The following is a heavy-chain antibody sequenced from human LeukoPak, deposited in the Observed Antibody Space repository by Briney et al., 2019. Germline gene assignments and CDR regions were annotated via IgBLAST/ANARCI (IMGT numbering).Heavy chain of an antibody. CDR1: GFTFSNAW. CDR3: AKWEGDLEGTMVRGVTFDY. CDR2: IKSKTDGGTT. V-gene: IGHV3-15*07. Sequence: GGSLRLSCTASGFTFSNAWMNWVRQAPGKGLEWVGRIKSKTDGGTTDYAAPVKGRFTISRDDSKNTLYLQMNSLKTEDTAVYYCAKWEGDLEGTMVRGVTFDYWGQGTLVTVSS. D-gene: IGHD3-10*01. J-gene: IGHJ4*02.